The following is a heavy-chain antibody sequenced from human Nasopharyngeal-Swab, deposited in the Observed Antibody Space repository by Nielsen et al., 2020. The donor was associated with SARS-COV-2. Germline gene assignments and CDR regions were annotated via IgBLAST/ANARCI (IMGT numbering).Heavy chain of an antibody. CDR1: GYTLTELS. Sequence: ASVKVSCKVSGYTLTELSMHWVRQAPGKGLEWMGGFDPEDGETIYAQKFQGRVTMTEDTSTDTAYMELSSLRSEDTAVYYCATGPAVADQYYYHYGMDVWGQGTTVTVSS. V-gene: IGHV1-24*01. CDR2: FDPEDGET. D-gene: IGHD6-19*01. J-gene: IGHJ6*02. CDR3: ATGPAVADQYYYHYGMDV.